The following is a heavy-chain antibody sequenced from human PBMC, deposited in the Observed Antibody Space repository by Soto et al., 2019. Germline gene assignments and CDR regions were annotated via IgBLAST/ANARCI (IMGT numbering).Heavy chain of an antibody. CDR2: LSGGGANT. J-gene: IGHJ4*02. D-gene: IGHD4-17*01. CDR1: GFSFSTYG. Sequence: GGSLRLSCVASGFSFSTYGMAWVRQAAGKGPQWVSGLSGGGANTFYIDSVRGRFTISVDNSKNTVYLQMDSLRADDTAVYYCARWSGYADAWGQGTRVTVSS. V-gene: IGHV3-23*01. CDR3: ARWSGYADA.